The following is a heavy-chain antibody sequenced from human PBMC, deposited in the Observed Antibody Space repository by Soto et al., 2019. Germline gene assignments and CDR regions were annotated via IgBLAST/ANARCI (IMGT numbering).Heavy chain of an antibody. V-gene: IGHV4-39*01. CDR1: GYSVSSSDYY. CDR3: APLSVSLSGPYGIHV. Sequence: SETLSLTCSVSGYSVSSSDYYWAWIRQPPGKGLEWIGSMLYSGLTYYNPSLKRRVTLSVDTSKNQFSVRLNSVTASDTAVYYCAPLSVSLSGPYGIHVWGQGTTVTVSS. J-gene: IGHJ6*02. CDR2: MLYSGLT. D-gene: IGHD2-15*01.